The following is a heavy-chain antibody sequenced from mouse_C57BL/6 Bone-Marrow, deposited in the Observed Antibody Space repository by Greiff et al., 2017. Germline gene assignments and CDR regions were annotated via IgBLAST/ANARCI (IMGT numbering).Heavy chain of an antibody. CDR1: GFTFSSYG. D-gene: IGHD2-3*01. CDR2: ISSGGSTI. J-gene: IGHJ1*03. CDR3: ARGGWLLPYWYFDV. V-gene: IGHV5-6*01. Sequence: EVKLVESGGDLVKPGGSLKLSCAASGFTFSSYGMSWVRRTPDKRLEWVATISSGGSTIYYADTVKGRFTISRDNAKNTLFLQMTSLRSEDTAMYYCARGGWLLPYWYFDVWGTGTTVTVSS.